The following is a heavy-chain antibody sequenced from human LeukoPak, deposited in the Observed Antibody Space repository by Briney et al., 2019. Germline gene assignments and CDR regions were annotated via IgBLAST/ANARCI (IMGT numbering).Heavy chain of an antibody. J-gene: IGHJ6*04. Sequence: PGGSLRLSCATSGVSFGDSGMSWVRQAPGKGLEWVSSIGSSSTYIYYADSVKGRFTISRDNAKDSLYLQMNSLRAEDTAVYYCARDTLGQLLYYYYYGMDVWGKGTTVTVSS. CDR2: IGSSSTYI. V-gene: IGHV3-21*01. CDR3: ARDTLGQLLYYYYYGMDV. CDR1: GVSFGDSG. D-gene: IGHD2-2*02.